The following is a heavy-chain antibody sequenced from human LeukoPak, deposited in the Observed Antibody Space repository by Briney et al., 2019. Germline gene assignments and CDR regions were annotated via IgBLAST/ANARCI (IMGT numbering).Heavy chain of an antibody. D-gene: IGHD2-15*01. J-gene: IGHJ5*02. CDR3: ARYCSGGSCWRWFDP. CDR2: ISAYNGNT. CDR1: GYTFTSYG. Sequence: GASVKVSCMASGYTFTSYGISWVRQAPGQGLEWMGWISAYNGNTNYAQKLQGRVTMTTDTSTSTAYMELRSLRSDDTAVYYCARYCSGGSCWRWFDPWGQGTLVTVSS. V-gene: IGHV1-18*01.